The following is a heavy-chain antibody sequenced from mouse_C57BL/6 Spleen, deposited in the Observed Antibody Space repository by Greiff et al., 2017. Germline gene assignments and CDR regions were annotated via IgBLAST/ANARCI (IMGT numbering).Heavy chain of an antibody. CDR3: ARGNYDLYYYAMDY. CDR1: GFTFSDYY. J-gene: IGHJ4*01. Sequence: EVQRVESEGGLVQPGSSMKLSCTASGFTFSDYYMAWVRQVPEKGLEWVANINYDGSSTYYLDSLKSRFIISRDNAKNILYLQMSSLKSEDTATYYCARGNYDLYYYAMDYWGQGTSVTVSS. CDR2: INYDGSST. D-gene: IGHD2-4*01. V-gene: IGHV5-16*01.